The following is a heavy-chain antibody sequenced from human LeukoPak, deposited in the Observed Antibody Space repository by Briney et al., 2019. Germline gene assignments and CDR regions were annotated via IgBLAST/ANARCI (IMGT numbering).Heavy chain of an antibody. V-gene: IGHV4-59*12. CDR3: AGSRGVAARVDY. CDR1: GGSISSYY. CDR2: IYYSGST. Sequence: SETLSLTCTVSGGSISSYYWSWIRQPPGKGLEWIGYIYYSGSTNYNPSLKSRVTISVDTSKNQFSLKLSSVTAADTAVYYCAGSRGVAARVDYWGQGTLVTVSS. J-gene: IGHJ4*02. D-gene: IGHD2-15*01.